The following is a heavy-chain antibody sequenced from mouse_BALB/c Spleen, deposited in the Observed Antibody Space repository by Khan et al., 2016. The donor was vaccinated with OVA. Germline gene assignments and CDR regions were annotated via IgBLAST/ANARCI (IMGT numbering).Heavy chain of an antibody. V-gene: IGHV1-9*01. Sequence: QVQLQQSGGELVKPGASVKISCKATGYTFSSYWIEWVKQRPGQGLEWIGQIFPGSGSTTYNEKFKGKATFTADTSSNTAYQQLSSLTSEDSAVYSCARGVYCGFAYWAQGTLLTVSA. D-gene: IGHD1-1*01. CDR1: GYTFSSYW. CDR3: ARGVYCGFAY. J-gene: IGHJ3*01. CDR2: IFPGSGST.